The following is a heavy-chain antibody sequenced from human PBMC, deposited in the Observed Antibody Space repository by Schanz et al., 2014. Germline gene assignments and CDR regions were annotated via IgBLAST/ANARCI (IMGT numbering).Heavy chain of an antibody. J-gene: IGHJ3*02. CDR1: GFTVSSDH. V-gene: IGHV3-33*01. D-gene: IGHD4-17*01. Sequence: VQLVESGGGFVQPGGSLGLSCVVSGFTVSSDHMSWVRQAPGKGLEWVAVIWSDGSGKYYADSVKGRFTISRDSPKNTLYLQMNSLRAEDTALYYCARDRGHGDLPGDIWGQGTMVTVSS. CDR2: IWSDGSGK. CDR3: ARDRGHGDLPGDI.